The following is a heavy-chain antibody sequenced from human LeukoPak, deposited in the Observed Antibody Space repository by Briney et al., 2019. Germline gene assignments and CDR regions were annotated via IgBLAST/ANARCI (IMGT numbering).Heavy chain of an antibody. CDR2: IKSKTDGGTT. J-gene: IGHJ5*02. V-gene: IGHV3-15*01. Sequence: PGGSLRLSCAASGFTFSNAWMSWVRQAPGKGLEWVGRIKSKTDGGTTDYAAPVKGRFTISRDDSKNTLYLQMNSLETEDTAVYYCTTGLYDSSGYYQRWFDPWGQGTLVTVSS. D-gene: IGHD3-22*01. CDR1: GFTFSNAW. CDR3: TTGLYDSSGYYQRWFDP.